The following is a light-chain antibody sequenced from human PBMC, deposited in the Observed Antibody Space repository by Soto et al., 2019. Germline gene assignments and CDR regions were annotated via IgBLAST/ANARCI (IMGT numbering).Light chain of an antibody. CDR1: QSVSSNY. CDR3: QQYASSPRT. Sequence: EIVLTRSPGTLSLSPGEKATLSCRASQSVSSNYLAWYQQKGGQAPRLLISGASSRTTDIPDRFSGSGFGTDFTLTISRLEPEDFAVYFCQQYASSPRTFGQGTKLEIK. CDR2: GAS. J-gene: IGKJ2*02. V-gene: IGKV3-20*01.